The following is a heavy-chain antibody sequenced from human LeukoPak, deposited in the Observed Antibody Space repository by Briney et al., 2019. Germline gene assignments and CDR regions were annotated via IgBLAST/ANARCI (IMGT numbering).Heavy chain of an antibody. D-gene: IGHD6-19*01. CDR2: ISNDGSST. V-gene: IGHV3-74*01. CDR1: GFTFSSYW. J-gene: IGHJ4*02. CDR3: AKGMSGWYGGGGDY. Sequence: GGSLRLSCAASGFTFSSYWMHWVRQTPGKGLVWVSHISNDGSSTNYADSVKGRFIISRDSAKNTLYLQMNSLRAEDTAVYYCAKGMSGWYGGGGDYWGQGALVTVSS.